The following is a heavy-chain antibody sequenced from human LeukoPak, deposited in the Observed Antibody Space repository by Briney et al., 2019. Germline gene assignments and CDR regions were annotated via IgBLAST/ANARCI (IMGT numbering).Heavy chain of an antibody. Sequence: GGSLRLSCAASGFTFSSYAMSWVRQAPGKGLEWVSAISGSGGSTYYADSVKGRFTISRGNSKNTLYLQMNSLRAEDTAVYYCARDYYYDSSGYLAFGDAFDIWGQGTMVTVSS. D-gene: IGHD3-22*01. CDR1: GFTFSSYA. V-gene: IGHV3-23*01. CDR3: ARDYYYDSSGYLAFGDAFDI. J-gene: IGHJ3*02. CDR2: ISGSGGST.